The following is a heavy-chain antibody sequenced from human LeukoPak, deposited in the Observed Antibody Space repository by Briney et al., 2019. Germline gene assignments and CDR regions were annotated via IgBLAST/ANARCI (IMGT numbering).Heavy chain of an antibody. D-gene: IGHD5-24*01. V-gene: IGHV4-59*01. CDR2: IYYSGST. CDR1: GGSISSYY. Sequence: SETLSLTCTVSGGSISSYYWSWIRQPPGKGLEWIGYIYYSGSTNYNPSLKSRVTISVDTSRNQFSLKLSSVTAADTAVYYCARDGYNYRGLDYWGQGTLVTVSS. J-gene: IGHJ4*02. CDR3: ARDGYNYRGLDY.